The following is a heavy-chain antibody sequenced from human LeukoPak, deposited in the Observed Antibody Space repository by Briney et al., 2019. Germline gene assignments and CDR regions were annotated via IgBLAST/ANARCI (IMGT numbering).Heavy chain of an antibody. J-gene: IGHJ4*02. V-gene: IGHV1-2*02. CDR1: GYTFTGYY. CDR2: INPNSGGT. Sequence: ASVKVSCKASGYTFTGYYMHWVRQAPGQGLEWMGWINPNSGGTNYAQKFQRRVTMTRDTSIRTAYMELSRLRSDDTAVYYCARASLGRSSTSCSGYWGQGTLVAVSS. D-gene: IGHD2-2*01. CDR3: ARASLGRSSTSCSGY.